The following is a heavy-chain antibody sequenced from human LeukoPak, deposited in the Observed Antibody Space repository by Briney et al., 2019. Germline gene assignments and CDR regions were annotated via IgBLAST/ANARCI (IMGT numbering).Heavy chain of an antibody. CDR1: GYTFTNYY. Sequence: GASVKVSCKASGYTFTNYYMHWVRQAPGQGLEWMGIINPSGGSTSYAQKFQGRVTMTRDTSTNTVYMELSSLRFEDTAVYYCAREAIGYSNDYWGQGTLVTVSS. CDR3: AREAIGYSNDY. V-gene: IGHV1-46*01. CDR2: INPSGGST. J-gene: IGHJ4*02. D-gene: IGHD2-15*01.